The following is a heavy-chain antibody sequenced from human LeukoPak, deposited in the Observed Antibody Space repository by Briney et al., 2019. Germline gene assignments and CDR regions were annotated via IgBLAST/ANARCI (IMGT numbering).Heavy chain of an antibody. CDR2: FDPEDGET. CDR3: ATSPSAAGTYYYMDV. J-gene: IGHJ6*03. CDR1: GYTLTELS. D-gene: IGHD6-13*01. Sequence: ASVKVSYKVSGYTLTELSMHWVRQAPGKGLEWMGGFDPEDGETIYAQKFQGRVTMTEDTSTDTAYMELSSLRSEDTAVYYCATSPSAAGTYYYMDVWGKGTTVTVSS. V-gene: IGHV1-24*01.